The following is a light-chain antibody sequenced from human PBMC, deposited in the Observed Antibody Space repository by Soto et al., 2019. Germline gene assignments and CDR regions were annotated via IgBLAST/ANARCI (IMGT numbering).Light chain of an antibody. V-gene: IGKV3-11*01. J-gene: IGKJ1*01. CDR3: QQRSSWPGA. Sequence: IVLTQSPATLSLSPGERATLSCRASQSISSYLAWYQQKPGQAPRLLIYDTSNRATGTPARFSGSGSGTDFTLTISSLEPEDFAIYYCQQRSSWPGAFGQGTKVEIK. CDR1: QSISSY. CDR2: DTS.